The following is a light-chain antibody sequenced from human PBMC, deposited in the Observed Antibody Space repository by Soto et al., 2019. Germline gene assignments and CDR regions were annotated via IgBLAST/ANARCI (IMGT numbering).Light chain of an antibody. Sequence: DIQMTQSPSSLSASVGDRVTITCRASQGIDNYLAWYQQKPGKAPKLLIDAASTLQSGVPSRFTGSGSGKDFTLTISSLQPEDAATYYCQKCKVAPFTFGGGTKVEIK. V-gene: IGKV1-27*01. CDR2: AAS. J-gene: IGKJ4*01. CDR3: QKCKVAPFT. CDR1: QGIDNY.